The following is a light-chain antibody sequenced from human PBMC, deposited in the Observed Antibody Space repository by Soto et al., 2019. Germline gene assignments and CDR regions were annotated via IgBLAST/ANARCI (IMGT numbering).Light chain of an antibody. J-gene: IGLJ2*01. CDR1: SSDVGSYNL. CDR3: CSYAGSQV. V-gene: IGLV2-23*01. Sequence: QSVLTQPASVSGSPGQSITISCTGTSSDVGSYNLVSWYQQHPGKAPKLMIYEGSKRPSGVSNRFSGSKSGNTASLTISGLHAEDEADYYCCSYAGSQVFGGGTKLTVL. CDR2: EGS.